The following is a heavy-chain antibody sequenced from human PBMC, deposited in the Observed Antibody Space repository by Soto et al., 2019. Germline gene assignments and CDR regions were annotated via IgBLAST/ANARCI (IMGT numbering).Heavy chain of an antibody. CDR1: GGSMSTYY. CDR3: ARGTTDSGKNWFDS. V-gene: IGHV4-4*07. CDR2: MFSSGST. D-gene: IGHD1-1*01. J-gene: IGHJ5*01. Sequence: SETLSLTCTVSGGSMSTYYWSWIRQPAGKGLQWIGRMFSSGSTNYDPSLKSRVSMSLDTSKNQFSLYLRSVTTADTAVYYCARGTTDSGKNWFDSWGQGTPVTVSS.